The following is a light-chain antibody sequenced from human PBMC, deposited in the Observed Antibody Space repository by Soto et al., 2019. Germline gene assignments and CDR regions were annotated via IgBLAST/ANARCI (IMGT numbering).Light chain of an antibody. V-gene: IGKV3-15*01. CDR1: QSVSSK. J-gene: IGKJ5*01. Sequence: EIVMTQSPATLSVSPGERAALSCRASQSVSSKLAWYRQRPGQAPRLVIYDTSTRATGVPARFSGSGSGTEFTLTISSLQSEDCGVYYCQQYNDWFSITFGQGTRLEIK. CDR3: QQYNDWFSIT. CDR2: DTS.